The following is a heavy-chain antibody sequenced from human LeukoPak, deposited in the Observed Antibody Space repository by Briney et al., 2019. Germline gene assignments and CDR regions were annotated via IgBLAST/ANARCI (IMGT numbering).Heavy chain of an antibody. V-gene: IGHV3-13*01. CDR3: ARGIAARSAPRPLHGMDV. Sequence: GGSLRLSCAASGFTFSSYDMHWVGQATGKGLEWVSAIGTAGDTYYPGSVKGRFTISRENAKNSLYLQMNSLRAEDTAVYYCARGIAARSAPRPLHGMDVWGQGTTVTVSS. CDR1: GFTFSSYD. J-gene: IGHJ6*02. CDR2: IGTAGDT. D-gene: IGHD6-6*01.